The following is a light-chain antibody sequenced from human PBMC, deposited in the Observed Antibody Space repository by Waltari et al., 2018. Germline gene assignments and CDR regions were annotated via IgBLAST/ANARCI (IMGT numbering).Light chain of an antibody. Sequence: DIQMTQSPSTLSASVGDRVTITCRASQSISSWLAWFQQKPGKAPKPLIYKASRLESGVPSRFSGSGSGTEFTLTISSLQPDDFATYYCQQYNSYSPLTFGGGTKVEIK. V-gene: IGKV1-5*03. CDR2: KAS. CDR1: QSISSW. CDR3: QQYNSYSPLT. J-gene: IGKJ4*01.